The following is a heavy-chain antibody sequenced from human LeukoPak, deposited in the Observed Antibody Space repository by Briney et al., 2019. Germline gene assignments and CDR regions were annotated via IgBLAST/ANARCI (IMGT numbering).Heavy chain of an antibody. V-gene: IGHV4-39*07. Sequence: TSETLSLTCTVSGGSISSSSYYWGWIRQPPGKGLEWIGSIYYSGSTYYNPSLKSRVTISVDTSKNQFSLKLSSVTAADTAVYYCARDFSPWLQASFGAFDIWGQGTMVTVSS. CDR2: IYYSGST. D-gene: IGHD5-24*01. CDR3: ARDFSPWLQASFGAFDI. CDR1: GGSISSSSYY. J-gene: IGHJ3*02.